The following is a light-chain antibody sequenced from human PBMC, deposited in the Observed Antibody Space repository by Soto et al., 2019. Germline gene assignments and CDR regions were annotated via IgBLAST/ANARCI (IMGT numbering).Light chain of an antibody. V-gene: IGKV4-1*01. Sequence: DIVMTQSPDSLAVSLGERATINCKSSQSVLYSSNNKNYLAWYQQKPGQPPKLLIYWASTRDSGVPDRFSGSGSGTDFPRTISSLQAEDVAVYYCQQYYSTPRTFGQGTKVEIK. J-gene: IGKJ1*01. CDR1: QSVLYSSNNKNY. CDR2: WAS. CDR3: QQYYSTPRT.